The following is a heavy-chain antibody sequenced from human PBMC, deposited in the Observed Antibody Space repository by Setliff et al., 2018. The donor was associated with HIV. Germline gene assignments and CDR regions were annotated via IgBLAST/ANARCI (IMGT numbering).Heavy chain of an antibody. Sequence: PGGSLRLSCITSGFTFTDYHMSWVRQAPGKGLEWVSSITSGSTYVNYADSVKGRFSISRDNSKNSLYLQMISLRAEDTALYYCARQGNWEFDYWGQGTLVTVSS. V-gene: IGHV3-11*06. CDR1: GFTFTDYH. J-gene: IGHJ4*02. CDR2: ITSGSTYV. D-gene: IGHD7-27*01. CDR3: ARQGNWEFDY.